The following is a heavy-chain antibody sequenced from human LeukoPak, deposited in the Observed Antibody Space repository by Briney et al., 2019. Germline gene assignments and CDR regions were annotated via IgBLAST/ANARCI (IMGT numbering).Heavy chain of an antibody. CDR1: GFTFSSYS. J-gene: IGHJ6*02. Sequence: GGSLRLSCAASGFTFSSYSMNWVRQAPGKGLEWVSSISSSSSYIYYADSVKGRFTISRDNAKNSLYLQMNSLRAEDTAVYYCARINDCSSTSCYTLYYGMDVWGQGTTVTVSS. CDR2: ISSSSSYI. V-gene: IGHV3-21*01. D-gene: IGHD2-2*02. CDR3: ARINDCSSTSCYTLYYGMDV.